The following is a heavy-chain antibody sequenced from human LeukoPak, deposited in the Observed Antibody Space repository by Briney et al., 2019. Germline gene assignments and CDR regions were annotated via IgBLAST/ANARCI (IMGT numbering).Heavy chain of an antibody. CDR3: AREKTYSSGWYGSWFDP. CDR1: GDSVSSNSAA. J-gene: IGHJ5*02. D-gene: IGHD6-19*01. Sequence: PSQTLSLTCAISGDSVSSNSAAWNWIRQSPSRGLEWLGRTYYRSKWYNDYAVSVKSRITINPDTSKNQFSLQLNSVTPEDTAVYYCAREKTYSSGWYGSWFDPWGQGTLVTVSS. V-gene: IGHV6-1*01. CDR2: TYYRSKWYN.